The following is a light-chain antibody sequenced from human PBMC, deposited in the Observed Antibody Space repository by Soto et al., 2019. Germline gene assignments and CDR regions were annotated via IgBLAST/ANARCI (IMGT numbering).Light chain of an antibody. V-gene: IGKV3-15*01. Sequence: EIVMTQSPAPLSVSPGDRATLSCRASQSVSSNLAWYQQKPGQAPRLLIYGASTRDTGIPARFSGSGSGTEFTLTISSLQSEDFAVYYCQQYNNWPPWTFGQGTNVEIK. CDR1: QSVSSN. CDR3: QQYNNWPPWT. CDR2: GAS. J-gene: IGKJ1*01.